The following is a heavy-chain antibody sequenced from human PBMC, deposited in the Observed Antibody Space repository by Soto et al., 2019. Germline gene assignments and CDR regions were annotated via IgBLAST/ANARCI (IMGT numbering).Heavy chain of an antibody. CDR3: AKDMTGYCTRTVSCSQIDY. V-gene: IGHV3-43D*04. D-gene: IGHD2-8*01. CDR1: GFTFDEYA. J-gene: IGHJ4*02. Sequence: VSLRLSCAASGFTFDEYAMHWVRQAPGKGLEWVSLISWDGASTYYADSVKGRFTISRDNSKNSLSLQMNSLRPEDTAFYYCAKDMTGYCTRTVSCSQIDYWGRGTLVTVSS. CDR2: ISWDGAST.